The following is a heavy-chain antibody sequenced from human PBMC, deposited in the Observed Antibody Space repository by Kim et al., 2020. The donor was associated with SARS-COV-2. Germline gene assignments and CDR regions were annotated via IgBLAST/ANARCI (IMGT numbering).Heavy chain of an antibody. D-gene: IGHD3-22*01. CDR3: AKDLDSSGYSPDY. V-gene: IGHV3-30*02. Sequence: SADSVKGRFTIARDNSKNTLYLQRNSLRAEDTAVYYCAKDLDSSGYSPDYWGQGTLVTVSS. J-gene: IGHJ4*02.